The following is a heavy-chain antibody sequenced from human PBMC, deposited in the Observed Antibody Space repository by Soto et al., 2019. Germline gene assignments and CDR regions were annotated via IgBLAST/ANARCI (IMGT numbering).Heavy chain of an antibody. Sequence: XSVKVYCKASGYTFTSYGISWVRQAPGQGLEWMGWISAYNGNTNYAQKLQGRVTMTTDTSTSTAYMELRSLRSDDTAVYYCARDSSPYYYDSSGYRTDWGQGTLVTVSS. CDR3: ARDSSPYYYDSSGYRTD. CDR2: ISAYNGNT. D-gene: IGHD3-22*01. V-gene: IGHV1-18*01. J-gene: IGHJ4*02. CDR1: GYTFTSYG.